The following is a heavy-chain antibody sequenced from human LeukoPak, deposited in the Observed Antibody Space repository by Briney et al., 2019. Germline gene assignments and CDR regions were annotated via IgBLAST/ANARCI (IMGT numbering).Heavy chain of an antibody. CDR2: IIPIFGTA. J-gene: IGHJ4*02. CDR1: GGTFSSYA. Sequence: SVKVSCKASGGTFSSYAISWVRQAPGQGLEWMGGIIPIFGTANCAQKFQGRVTITADESTSTDYMELSSLRSEDTAVYYCARERYFDPPRCIDYWGQGTLVTVSS. V-gene: IGHV1-69*13. D-gene: IGHD3-9*01. CDR3: ARERYFDPPRCIDY.